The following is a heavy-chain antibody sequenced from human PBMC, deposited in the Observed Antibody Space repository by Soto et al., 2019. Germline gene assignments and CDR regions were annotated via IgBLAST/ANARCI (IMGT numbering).Heavy chain of an antibody. Sequence: SETLSLTCIVSGGSVYSNGHYWGWIRQPPGKGLEWIGSIDNNGVTNYNSSLKSRVTISRDTSKNQFSLRLTSVTAADTAVYYCGKILVGATGHTDADSWGPGTLVTVSA. CDR3: GKILVGATGHTDADS. CDR2: IDNNGVT. J-gene: IGHJ4*02. D-gene: IGHD2-15*01. CDR1: GGSVYSNGHY. V-gene: IGHV4-39*01.